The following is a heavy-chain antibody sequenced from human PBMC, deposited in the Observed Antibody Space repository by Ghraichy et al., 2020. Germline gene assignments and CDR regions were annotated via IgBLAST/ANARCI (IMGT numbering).Heavy chain of an antibody. CDR3: ANLFPTYYDFWSGYSDV. CDR2: ISSSGSTI. J-gene: IGHJ6*02. V-gene: IGHV3-11*01. CDR1: GFTFSDYY. D-gene: IGHD3-3*01. Sequence: GSLRLSCAASGFTFSDYYMSWIRQAPGKGLEWVSYISSSGSTIYYADSVKGRFTISRDNAKNSLYLQMNSLRAEDTAVYYCANLFPTYYDFWSGYSDVWGQGTTVTVSS.